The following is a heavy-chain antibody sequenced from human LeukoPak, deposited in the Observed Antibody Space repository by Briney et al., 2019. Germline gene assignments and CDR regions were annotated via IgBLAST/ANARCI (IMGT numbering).Heavy chain of an antibody. CDR1: GFTFSNYW. D-gene: IGHD3-10*01. J-gene: IGHJ4*02. CDR3: ARGGGAYYFDY. V-gene: IGHV3-74*01. CDR2: INNLGTST. Sequence: GGSLRLSCAASGFTFSNYWMHWVPQVPGGGRVWVSRINNLGTSTNYADSVRGRFTISRDDAKNTLYLQMNSLRAEDTAVYYCARGGGAYYFDYWGRGILVTVSS.